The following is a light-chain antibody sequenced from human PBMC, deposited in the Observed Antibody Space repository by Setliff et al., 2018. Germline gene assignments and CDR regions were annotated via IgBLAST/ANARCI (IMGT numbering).Light chain of an antibody. CDR2: DVS. CDR1: DSDVGGFNL. J-gene: IGLJ1*01. CDR3: SSYSSSNIPCV. Sequence: QSALTQPASVSGSPGQSITISCTGTDSDVGGFNLVSWYQQHPGKAPKFMIYDVSNRPSGVSNRFSGSKSGNTASLTISGLQAEDEADYYCSSYSSSNIPCVFGTGTKVPS. V-gene: IGLV2-14*03.